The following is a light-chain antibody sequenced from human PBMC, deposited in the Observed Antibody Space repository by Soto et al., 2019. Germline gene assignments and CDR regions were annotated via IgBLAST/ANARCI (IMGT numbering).Light chain of an antibody. J-gene: IGLJ1*01. V-gene: IGLV2-14*02. Sequence: QSALTQPASVSGSPGQSITISCTGTSSDVGSSNLVSWYQHHPGKAPKLIIYEAIKRPSGVSDRFSGSKSGNTASLTISGLQGDDEADYYCSSYAGSSNVFGTGTKVTVL. CDR3: SSYAGSSNV. CDR2: EAI. CDR1: SSDVGSSNL.